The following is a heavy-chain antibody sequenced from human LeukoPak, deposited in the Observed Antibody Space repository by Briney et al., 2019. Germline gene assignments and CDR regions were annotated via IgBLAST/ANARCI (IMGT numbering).Heavy chain of an antibody. D-gene: IGHD3-10*01. CDR3: VRDGEGVAISVNYWFDP. CDR1: GYTFTSYA. V-gene: IGHV1-3*01. J-gene: IGHJ5*02. Sequence: ASVKVSCKASGYTFTSYAMHWVRQAPGQRLEWMGWINAGNGNTKYSQKFQGRVTITRDTSASTAYMELSRLRSEDTAVYYCVRDGEGVAISVNYWFDPWGQGTLVTVSS. CDR2: INAGNGNT.